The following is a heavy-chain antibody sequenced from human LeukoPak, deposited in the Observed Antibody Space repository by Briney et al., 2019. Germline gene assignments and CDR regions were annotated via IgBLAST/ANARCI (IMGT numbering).Heavy chain of an antibody. D-gene: IGHD2-15*01. Sequence: KPSETLSLTCNVSGGSMRNYYWSWIRQPPGKGLEWIGYIYYSGSTNYNPSLKSRVTISVDTSKNQFSLKLSSVTAADTAVYYCARLVVVAATPSNWFDPWGQGTLVTVSS. CDR2: IYYSGST. CDR3: ARLVVVAATPSNWFDP. CDR1: GGSMRNYY. J-gene: IGHJ5*02. V-gene: IGHV4-59*01.